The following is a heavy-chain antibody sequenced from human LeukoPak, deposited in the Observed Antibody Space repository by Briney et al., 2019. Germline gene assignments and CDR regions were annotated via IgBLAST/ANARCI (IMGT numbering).Heavy chain of an antibody. D-gene: IGHD1-26*01. Sequence: SSETLSLTCTVSGGSISSSSYYWGWIRQPPGKGLEWIGSIYYSGSTYYNPSLKSRVTISVDTSKNQFSLKLSSVTAADTAVYYCARDLGSYIENAFDIWGQGTMVTVSS. V-gene: IGHV4-39*02. J-gene: IGHJ3*02. CDR2: IYYSGST. CDR1: GGSISSSSYY. CDR3: ARDLGSYIENAFDI.